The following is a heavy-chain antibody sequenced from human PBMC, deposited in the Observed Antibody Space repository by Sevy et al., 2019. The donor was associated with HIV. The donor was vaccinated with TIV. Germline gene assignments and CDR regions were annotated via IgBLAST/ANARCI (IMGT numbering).Heavy chain of an antibody. CDR3: ARIPRDWFDP. CDR1: GGSISSYY. Sequence: SKTLSLTCTVSGGSISSYYWSWIRQPPGKGLEWIGYIYYSGSTNYNPSLKSRVTISVDTSKNQFSLKLSSVTAADTAVYYCARIPRDWFDPWGQGTLVTVSS. J-gene: IGHJ5*02. CDR2: IYYSGST. V-gene: IGHV4-59*01.